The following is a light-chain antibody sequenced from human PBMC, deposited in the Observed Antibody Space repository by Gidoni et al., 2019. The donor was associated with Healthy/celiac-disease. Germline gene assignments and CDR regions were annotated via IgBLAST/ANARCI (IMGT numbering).Light chain of an antibody. CDR1: QGISSA. CDR2: DAS. CDR3: QQFNSYPPLT. Sequence: AIQLTQSPSSLSASVGDRVTITCRASQGISSALAWYQQKPGKAPKLLIYDASSLESGVPSRFSGSGSGTDCTLTISSLQPEDFATYYCQQFNSYPPLTFGGXTKVEIK. V-gene: IGKV1-13*02. J-gene: IGKJ4*01.